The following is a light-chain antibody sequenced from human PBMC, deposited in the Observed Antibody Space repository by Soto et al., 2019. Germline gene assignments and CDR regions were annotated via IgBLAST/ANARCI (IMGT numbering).Light chain of an antibody. Sequence: IVLTQSPGTLSLSPGERATLSCRASQSVSSSYLAWYQQKPGQAPRLLIYGASSRTTGIPDRFSGSGSGTDFTLTISRLELEDLAVYYCQQYGSSYTFGQGTKVDI. CDR2: GAS. CDR1: QSVSSSY. J-gene: IGKJ2*01. CDR3: QQYGSSYT. V-gene: IGKV3-20*01.